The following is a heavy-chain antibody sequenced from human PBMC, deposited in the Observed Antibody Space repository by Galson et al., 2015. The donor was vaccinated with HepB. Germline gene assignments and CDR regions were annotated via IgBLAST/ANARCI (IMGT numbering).Heavy chain of an antibody. CDR3: VAGSNFGH. V-gene: IGHV3-7*01. J-gene: IGHJ5*02. CDR1: GFMFSTYW. CDR2: TKRDGGEE. Sequence: SLRLSCAASGFMFSTYWMSWVRQAPGKGLEWVANTKRDGGEEHSVDSVKGRFIISRDDAKNSVYLQLNSLRADDTAVYYCVAGSNFGHWGQGTLVTVSS. D-gene: IGHD3-10*01.